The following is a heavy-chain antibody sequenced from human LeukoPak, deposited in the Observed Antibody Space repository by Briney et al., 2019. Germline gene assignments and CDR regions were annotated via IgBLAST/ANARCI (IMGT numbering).Heavy chain of an antibody. V-gene: IGHV4-39*01. CDR2: IYYSGTT. CDR1: GDSVSSGTYY. Sequence: SETLSLTCTVSGDSVSSGTYYWGWTRQPPGKGLEWIGSIYYSGTTYSNPSLNSRVTISRDTSKNQFSLQLHSVTAADTAVYYCVRHDGRGGATMGAWDCWGRGSLVTVSS. CDR3: VRHDGRGGATMGAWDC. J-gene: IGHJ4*02. D-gene: IGHD4/OR15-4a*01.